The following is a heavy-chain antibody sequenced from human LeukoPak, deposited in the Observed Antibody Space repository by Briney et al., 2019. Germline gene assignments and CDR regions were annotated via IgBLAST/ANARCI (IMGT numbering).Heavy chain of an antibody. CDR1: GFTVSNNY. V-gene: IGHV3-53*01. CDR2: IYSIGPT. D-gene: IGHD1-26*01. Sequence: GGSLRLSCAAPGFTVSNNYMSWVRQTPGKGLEWVSVIYSIGPTYYADSVKGRFTISRDNSKNTVYLQMNSLRAEDTAVYYCARLTPYEWELFGNYFDYWGQGTLVTVSS. J-gene: IGHJ4*02. CDR3: ARLTPYEWELFGNYFDY.